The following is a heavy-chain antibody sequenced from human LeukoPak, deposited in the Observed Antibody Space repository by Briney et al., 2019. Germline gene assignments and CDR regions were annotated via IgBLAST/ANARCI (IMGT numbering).Heavy chain of an antibody. CDR1: GFTFSSYS. V-gene: IGHV3-21*01. J-gene: IGHJ3*01. Sequence: PGGSLRLSCAASGFTFSSYSMNWVRQAPGKGLEWVSSISSSSSYIYYADSVKGRFTISRDNAKNSLYLQMNSLRAEDTAVYYCARDREANWASPILSWGQGTMVTVSS. CDR2: ISSSSSYI. CDR3: ARDREANWASPILS. D-gene: IGHD7-27*01.